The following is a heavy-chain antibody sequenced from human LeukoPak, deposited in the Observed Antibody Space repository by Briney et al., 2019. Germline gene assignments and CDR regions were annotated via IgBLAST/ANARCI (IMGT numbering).Heavy chain of an antibody. D-gene: IGHD1-26*01. CDR3: ARDNSVGDNAWWFDP. V-gene: IGHV1-46*01. Sequence: GASVKVSRKASVYTFTSYYMHWVRQAPGQGLEWMGLINPTVGSTGYAQKFQGRVTMTRDRSTSTDYMELSSLGSEDTAIYYCARDNSVGDNAWWFDPWGQGTLVTVSS. CDR2: INPTVGST. J-gene: IGHJ5*02. CDR1: VYTFTSYY.